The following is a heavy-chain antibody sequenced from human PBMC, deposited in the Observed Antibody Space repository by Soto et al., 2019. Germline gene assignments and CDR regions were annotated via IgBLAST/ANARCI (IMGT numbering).Heavy chain of an antibody. Sequence: GASVKVSCKASGYTFTSYGISWVRQAPGQGLEWMGWISAYNGNTNYAQKLQGRVTMTTDTSTSTAYMELRSLRSDDTAVYYCSIDFLYGSGSYYYGMDVWGQGTTVTVSS. CDR3: SIDFLYGSGSYYYGMDV. CDR1: GYTFTSYG. CDR2: ISAYNGNT. J-gene: IGHJ6*02. D-gene: IGHD3-10*01. V-gene: IGHV1-18*01.